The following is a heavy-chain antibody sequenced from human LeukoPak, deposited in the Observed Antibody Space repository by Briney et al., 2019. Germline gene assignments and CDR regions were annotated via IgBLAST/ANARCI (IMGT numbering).Heavy chain of an antibody. V-gene: IGHV4-59*01. CDR3: ARVSPGIAVAGSNWFDP. CDR1: GGSINCYY. J-gene: IGHJ5*02. CDR2: IYYSGST. D-gene: IGHD6-19*01. Sequence: SETLSLTCTVSGGSINCYYWSWIRQPPGKGLEWIGHIYYSGSTNYNPSLKSRVTISVDTSKNQFSLKLSSVTAADTAVYYCARVSPGIAVAGSNWFDPWGQGTLVTVSS.